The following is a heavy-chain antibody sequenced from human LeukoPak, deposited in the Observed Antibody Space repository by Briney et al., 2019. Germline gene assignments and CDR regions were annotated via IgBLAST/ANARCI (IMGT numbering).Heavy chain of an antibody. J-gene: IGHJ4*02. D-gene: IGHD1-14*01. Sequence: PSETLSLTCTVSGDSISSSSYYWGWIRQPPGKGLEWIGSIYYSGSTYYNPSLKSRVTISVDTSKNQFSLKLSSVTAADTAVYYWARDITGSFDYWGQGNLVTVSS. V-gene: IGHV4-39*07. CDR1: GDSISSSSYY. CDR3: ARDITGSFDY. CDR2: IYYSGST.